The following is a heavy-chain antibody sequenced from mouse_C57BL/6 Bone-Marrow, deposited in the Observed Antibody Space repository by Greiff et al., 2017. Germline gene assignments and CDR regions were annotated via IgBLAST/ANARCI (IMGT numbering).Heavy chain of an antibody. Sequence: QVQLQQSGAELVRPGTSVKVSCKASGYAFTNYLIEWVKQRPGQGLEWIGVINPGSGGTNYNEKFKGKATLTADKSSSTAYMQLSSLTSEEAAVYFCARSSGGFAYWGQGTLVTVSA. J-gene: IGHJ3*01. V-gene: IGHV1-54*01. CDR3: ARSSGGFAY. CDR2: INPGSGGT. CDR1: GYAFTNYL.